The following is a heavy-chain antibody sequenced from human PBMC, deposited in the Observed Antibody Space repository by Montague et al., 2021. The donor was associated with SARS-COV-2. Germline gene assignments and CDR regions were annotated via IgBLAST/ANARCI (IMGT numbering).Heavy chain of an antibody. CDR1: GFTFNNFA. CDR3: ARDTGPFDY. CDR2: IHAIGSYV. V-gene: IGHV3-21*01. J-gene: IGHJ4*02. Sequence: SRRLSCAASGFTFNNFAMNWVRQAPGKGLEWVSSIHAIGSYVYYADSVKGRFTISRDNAKNSLYLQMNSLRDDDTAVYYCARDTGPFDYWGQGTLVTVSS. D-gene: IGHD4-11*01.